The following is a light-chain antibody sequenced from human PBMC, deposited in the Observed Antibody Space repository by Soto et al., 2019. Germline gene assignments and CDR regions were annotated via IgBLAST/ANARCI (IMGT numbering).Light chain of an antibody. V-gene: IGKV1D-12*01. CDR1: ENIDNY. CDR3: QQGYDLPIT. CDR2: LAS. Sequence: DIQMTQSPSSVSASVGDRVTFTCRASENIDNYLAWYQQKPGKAPKLLIYLASTLQSGVPSRFRGSGYGRDFSLTVSSLQPQDFATYICQQGYDLPITFGVVTKVEI. J-gene: IGKJ4*01.